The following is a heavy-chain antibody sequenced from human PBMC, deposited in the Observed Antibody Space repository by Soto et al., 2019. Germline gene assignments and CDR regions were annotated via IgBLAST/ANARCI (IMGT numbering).Heavy chain of an antibody. CDR3: ARDTQDDFWSGYYRDY. V-gene: IGHV3-48*02. CDR2: ISDSSSSTI. J-gene: IGHJ4*02. CDR1: GFTFSSYS. D-gene: IGHD3-3*01. Sequence: PGGSLRLSCAASGFTFSSYSMNWVRQAPGKGLEWVSYISDSSSSTIYYADSVKGRLTISRDNAKNSLYLQMNSLRDEDTAVYYCARDTQDDFWSGYYRDYWGQGTLVTVSS.